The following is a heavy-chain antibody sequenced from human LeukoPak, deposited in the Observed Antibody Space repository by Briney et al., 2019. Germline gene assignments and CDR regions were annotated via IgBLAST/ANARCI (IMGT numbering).Heavy chain of an antibody. V-gene: IGHV4-59*08. CDR2: ISYGGAT. CDR3: ARHGGTLDYFDY. CDR1: GGSIRSYY. J-gene: IGHJ4*02. D-gene: IGHD1-26*01. Sequence: PSETLSLTCTVSGGSIRSYYWSWIRQPPGKGLEWIGYISYGGATSYNPSLKRRVTISVDSPKNRFSLRLSSLTAADTALYYCARHGGTLDYFDYWGPGSLVTVSS.